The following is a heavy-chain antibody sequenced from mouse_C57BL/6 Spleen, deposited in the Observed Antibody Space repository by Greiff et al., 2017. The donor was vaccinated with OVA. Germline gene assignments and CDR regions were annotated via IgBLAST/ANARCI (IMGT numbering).Heavy chain of an antibody. D-gene: IGHD1-1*01. CDR1: GYTFTSYW. V-gene: IGHV1-50*01. J-gene: IGHJ3*01. CDR2: IDPSDRYT. Sequence: QVQLQQPGAELVKPGASVKLSCKASGYTFTSYWMQWVKQRPGQGLEWIGEIDPSDRYTNYNQKFKGKATLTVDTSSSTAYMQLSSLTSEDSAVYYCARTLYGSSYWFAYWGQGTLVTVSA. CDR3: ARTLYGSSYWFAY.